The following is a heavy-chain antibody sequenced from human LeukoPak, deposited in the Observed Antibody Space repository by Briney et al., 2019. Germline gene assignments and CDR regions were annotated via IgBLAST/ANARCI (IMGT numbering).Heavy chain of an antibody. V-gene: IGHV1-2*07. D-gene: IGHD4/OR15-4a*01. CDR1: GYTLTDYY. CDR3: AKDRYGDYVYYYMDV. J-gene: IGHJ6*03. CDR2: INPNSGDT. Sequence: GASVKVSCKASGYTLTDYYIQWIRQAPGQGLEWMGWINPNSGDTNYAHEFQGRVTITSDTSISTVYMELSRLGSDDTAVYYCAKDRYGDYVYYYMDVWGKGTTVIVSS.